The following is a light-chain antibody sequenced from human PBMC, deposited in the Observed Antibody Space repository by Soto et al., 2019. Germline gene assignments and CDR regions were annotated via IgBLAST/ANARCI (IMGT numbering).Light chain of an antibody. Sequence: EIVLTQSPATLSLSPGERATLSCRASQSVASYLAWYQQKPDQAPRLLIYDASNRATGIPARFSGSGSGTDFTLTISSLAPEDFVVYYCQQRSTGITFGQGTRLEIK. CDR1: QSVASY. J-gene: IGKJ5*01. V-gene: IGKV3-11*01. CDR3: QQRSTGIT. CDR2: DAS.